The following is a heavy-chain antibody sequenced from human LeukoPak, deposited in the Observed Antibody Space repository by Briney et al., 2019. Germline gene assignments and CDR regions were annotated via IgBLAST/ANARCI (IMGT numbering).Heavy chain of an antibody. V-gene: IGHV3-74*01. CDR3: ARGVSCSGGTCSYSYHYYAMDV. CDR1: GFTFSSYW. Sequence: GGSLRLSCAAPGFTFSSYWMHRVRRTPGKGLVWVSRIKGDGSSTSYADSVKGRFTISRDNAKNTLYLQMNSLRADDTAVYYCARGVSCSGGTCSYSYHYYAMDVWGQGTTVTLSS. D-gene: IGHD2-15*01. CDR2: IKGDGSST. J-gene: IGHJ6*02.